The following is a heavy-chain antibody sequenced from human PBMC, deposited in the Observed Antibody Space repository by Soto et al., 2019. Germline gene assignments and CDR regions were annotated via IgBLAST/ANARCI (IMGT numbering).Heavy chain of an antibody. CDR2: INHSGST. Sequence: QVQLQQWGAGLLKPSETLSLTCAVYGGSFSGYYWSWIRQPPGKGLGWIGEINHSGSTNYNPSLKSRVTISVDTSKNQFSLQLSYVTAADTAVYYCARGSYDFWSGYYAYYYGMDVWGQGTTVTVSS. V-gene: IGHV4-34*01. CDR1: GGSFSGYY. J-gene: IGHJ6*02. D-gene: IGHD3-3*01. CDR3: ARGSYDFWSGYYAYYYGMDV.